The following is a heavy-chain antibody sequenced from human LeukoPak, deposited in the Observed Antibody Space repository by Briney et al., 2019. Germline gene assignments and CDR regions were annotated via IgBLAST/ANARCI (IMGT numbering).Heavy chain of an antibody. D-gene: IGHD6-19*01. Sequence: SETLSLTCAVYGGSLSGYYWSWIRQPPGKGLEWIGEINHSGSTNYNPSLKSLVTISVDTSKNQFSLKLSSVTAAATAVYYCARGRREGSGWLGWFDPWGQGTLVTVSS. CDR1: GGSLSGYY. V-gene: IGHV4-34*01. J-gene: IGHJ5*02. CDR2: INHSGST. CDR3: ARGRREGSGWLGWFDP.